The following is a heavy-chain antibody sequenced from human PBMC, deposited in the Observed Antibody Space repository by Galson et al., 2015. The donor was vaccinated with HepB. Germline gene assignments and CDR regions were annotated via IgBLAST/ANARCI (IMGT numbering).Heavy chain of an antibody. D-gene: IGHD1-26*01. CDR1: GGSIRRSSHY. CDR2: IYSSGTT. CDR3: ASEWELNWFDP. Sequence: ETLSLTCTVSGGSIRRSSHYWGWIRQPPGKGLEWIGSIYSSGTTYYNPSLKSRVSISVDTSKNQFSLRLTSVTAADTAVYYCASEWELNWFDPWGQGTLVTVSS. J-gene: IGHJ5*02. V-gene: IGHV4-39*01.